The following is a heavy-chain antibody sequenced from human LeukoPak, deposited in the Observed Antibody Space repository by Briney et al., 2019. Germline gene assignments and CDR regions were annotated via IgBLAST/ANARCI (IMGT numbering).Heavy chain of an antibody. CDR3: AEGSYYAY. Sequence: PGGSLRLSCAASGFTFSNYDMHWVRQAPGKGLEWVAFIRYDENDKYYADAVESRFTISRDNSKNTLFLQMNSPTTDDTAVYYCAEGSYYAYWGQGTLVTVSS. CDR2: IRYDENDK. CDR1: GFTFSNYD. J-gene: IGHJ4*02. V-gene: IGHV3-30*02. D-gene: IGHD1-26*01.